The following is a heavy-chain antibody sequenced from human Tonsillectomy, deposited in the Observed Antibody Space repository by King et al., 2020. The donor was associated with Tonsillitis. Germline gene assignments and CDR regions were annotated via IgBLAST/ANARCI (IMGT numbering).Heavy chain of an antibody. CDR1: GYTFTGYY. D-gene: IGHD1-1*01. Sequence: QLVQSGAEVKKPGASLKVSCKASGYTFTGYYMHWVRQAPGHGLDGREWMNPNSGGTNCAQKFQGWVTITRDTSISTAYMELSRLRSDDTAVYYCARGGTRTTGTTDYWGQGTLVTVSS. CDR3: ARGGTRTTGTTDY. CDR2: MNPNSGGT. J-gene: IGHJ4*02. V-gene: IGHV1-2*04.